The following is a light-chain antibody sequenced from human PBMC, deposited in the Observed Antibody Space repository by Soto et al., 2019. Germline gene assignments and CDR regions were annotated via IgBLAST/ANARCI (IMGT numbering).Light chain of an antibody. CDR1: QSVSSSY. J-gene: IGKJ3*01. Sequence: EIVLTQSPGTLSLSPGERATLSCRASQSVSSSYLAWYQQKPGHAPRLLIYGASSRATGIPDRFSGSGSGKDFTLTISRLEPEDFAVYYCHQYGSSPLFTFGPGTNVDIK. CDR3: HQYGSSPLFT. CDR2: GAS. V-gene: IGKV3-20*01.